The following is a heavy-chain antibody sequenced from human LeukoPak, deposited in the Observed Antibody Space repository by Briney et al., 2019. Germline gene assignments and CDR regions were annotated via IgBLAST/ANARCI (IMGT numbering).Heavy chain of an antibody. CDR1: GFTFSSYS. Sequence: SGGSLRLSCAASGFTFSSYSMNWVRQAPGKGLEWVSSISSSSSYIYYADSVKGRFTISRDNSKNTLYLQMNSLRAEDTAVYYCAKDLESGYSYGQDYWGQGRLVTVSS. J-gene: IGHJ4*02. D-gene: IGHD5-18*01. CDR2: ISSSSSYI. CDR3: AKDLESGYSYGQDY. V-gene: IGHV3-21*01.